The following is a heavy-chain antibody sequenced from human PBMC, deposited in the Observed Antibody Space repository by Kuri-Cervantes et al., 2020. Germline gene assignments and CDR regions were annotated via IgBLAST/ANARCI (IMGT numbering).Heavy chain of an antibody. CDR1: GGTFSSYT. V-gene: IGHV1-69*02. D-gene: IGHD1-26*01. CDR2: IIPILGIA. Sequence: SVKVSCKASGGTFSSYTISWVRQAPGQGLEWMGRIIPILGIANYAQKFQGRVTITADKSTSTAYMELSSLRAEDTAVYYCARVKLVVGGSHVGNAFDIWGQGTMVTVSS. J-gene: IGHJ3*02. CDR3: ARVKLVVGGSHVGNAFDI.